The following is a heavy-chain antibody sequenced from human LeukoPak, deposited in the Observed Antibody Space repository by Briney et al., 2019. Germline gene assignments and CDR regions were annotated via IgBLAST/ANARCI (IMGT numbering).Heavy chain of an antibody. J-gene: IGHJ4*02. D-gene: IGHD5-12*01. CDR1: GLIFISHW. Sequence: GGALRLSCAACGLIFISHWMTWVGQARGKGREGVADIRQDEGEKYYADSVTGRFTISRDNAKNAVYLQMDGLRAEDTAVYYCARDYGHSGYDYLPYYWGQGTLVTVSS. CDR3: ARDYGHSGYDYLPYY. V-gene: IGHV3-7*01. CDR2: IRQDEGEK.